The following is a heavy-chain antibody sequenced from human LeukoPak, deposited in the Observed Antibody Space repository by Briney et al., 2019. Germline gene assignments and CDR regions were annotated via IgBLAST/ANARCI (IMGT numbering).Heavy chain of an antibody. CDR2: VGASGANT. D-gene: IGHD5-24*01. J-gene: IGHJ4*02. CDR1: GFIFTNYA. Sequence: PGGSLRLSCAGSGFIFTNYAMTWVRQAPGKGLEWVSSVGASGANTFYADSVKGRFTISRDNSKNALFLQMNSLRVDDTALYYCAIGQLWSPSHWGQGALVTVSS. V-gene: IGHV3-23*01. CDR3: AIGQLWSPSH.